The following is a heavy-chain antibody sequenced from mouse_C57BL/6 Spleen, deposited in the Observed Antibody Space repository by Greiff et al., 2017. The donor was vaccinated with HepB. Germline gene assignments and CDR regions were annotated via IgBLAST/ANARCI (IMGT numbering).Heavy chain of an antibody. V-gene: IGHV1-39*01. CDR3: ARSRIYGSSYNWYFDV. CDR2: INPNYGTT. Sequence: VQLQQSGPELVKPGASVKISCKASGYSFTDYNMNWVKQSNGKSLEWIGVINPNYGTTSYNQKFKGKATLTVDQSSSTAYMQLNSLTSEDSAVYYCARSRIYGSSYNWYFDVWGTGTTVTVSS. D-gene: IGHD1-1*01. J-gene: IGHJ1*03. CDR1: GYSFTDYN.